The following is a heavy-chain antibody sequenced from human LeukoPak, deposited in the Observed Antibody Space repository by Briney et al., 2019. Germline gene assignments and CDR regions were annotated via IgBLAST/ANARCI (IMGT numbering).Heavy chain of an antibody. D-gene: IGHD5-18*01. J-gene: IGHJ4*02. CDR3: AKVGVRGYSTPPRNGFDY. CDR1: GFTFSSYA. V-gene: IGHV3-23*01. CDR2: ISGSGGST. Sequence: GGSLRLSCAASGFTFSSYAMSWVRQAPGKGLEWVSAISGSGGSTYYADSVKGRFTISRDNPKNTLYLQMNSLRAEDTAVYYCAKVGVRGYSTPPRNGFDYWGQGTLVTVSS.